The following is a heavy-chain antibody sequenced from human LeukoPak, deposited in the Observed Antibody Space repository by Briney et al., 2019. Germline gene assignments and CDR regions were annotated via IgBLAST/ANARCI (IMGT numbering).Heavy chain of an antibody. CDR2: ISYDGSNK. J-gene: IGHJ4*02. D-gene: IGHD3-22*01. CDR3: AKGSYYDSSGSFYFDY. Sequence: PGGSLRLSCAASGFTFSSSRMNWIRQAPGKGLEWVAVISYDGSNKYYADSVKGRFTISRDNSKNTLYVQVNSLGTEDTAAYYCAKGSYYDSSGSFYFDYWGQGTLVTVSS. CDR1: GFTFSSSR. V-gene: IGHV3-30*18.